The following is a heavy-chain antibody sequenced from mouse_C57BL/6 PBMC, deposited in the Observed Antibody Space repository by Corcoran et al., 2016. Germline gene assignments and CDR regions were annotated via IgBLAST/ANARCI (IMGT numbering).Heavy chain of an antibody. D-gene: IGHD2-2*01. Sequence: QIQLVQSGHELRKPGETVKSSCKASGYTFTTYGMSWVKQAPGKGLKWMGWINTYSGVPTYADDFKGRFAFSLETSASTAYLQINNLKNEDTATYFCARSGYDGGYSDVWGTGTPVTVSS. J-gene: IGHJ1*03. CDR3: ARSGYDGGYSDV. V-gene: IGHV9-3*01. CDR2: INTYSGVP. CDR1: GYTFTTYG.